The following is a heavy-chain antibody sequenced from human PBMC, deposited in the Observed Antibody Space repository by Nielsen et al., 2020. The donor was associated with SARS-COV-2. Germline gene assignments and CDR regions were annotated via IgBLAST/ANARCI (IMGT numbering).Heavy chain of an antibody. J-gene: IGHJ6*02. CDR1: GFTFSSYW. CDR2: IKQDGSEK. D-gene: IGHD1-14*01. V-gene: IGHV3-7*01. CDR3: ARSSEPADVDYYYGMDV. Sequence: GGSLRLSCAASGFTFSSYWMSWVRQAPGKGLEWVANIKQDGSEKYYVDSVKGRFTISRDNAKNSLYLQMNSLRAEDTAVYYCARSSEPADVDYYYGMDVWGQGTTVTVSS.